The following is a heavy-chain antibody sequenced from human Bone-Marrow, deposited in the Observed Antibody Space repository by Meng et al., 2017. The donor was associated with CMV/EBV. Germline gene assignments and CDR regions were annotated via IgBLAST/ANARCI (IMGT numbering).Heavy chain of an antibody. Sequence: GGSLRLSCAASGFTFDDYGMSWVRQAPGKGLEWVSGINWNGGSTGYADSVKGRFTISRDNAKNSLYLQMNSLRADDTAVYYCTSQLTSTDKGVEYWGQGTLVTVSS. CDR2: INWNGGST. V-gene: IGHV3-20*04. D-gene: IGHD2-2*01. CDR3: TSQLTSTDKGVEY. CDR1: GFTFDDYG. J-gene: IGHJ4*02.